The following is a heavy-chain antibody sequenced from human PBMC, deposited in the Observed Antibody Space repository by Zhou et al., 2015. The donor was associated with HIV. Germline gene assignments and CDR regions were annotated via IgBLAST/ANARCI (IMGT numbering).Heavy chain of an antibody. J-gene: IGHJ1*01. D-gene: IGHD6-19*01. CDR1: GYTLSDYA. V-gene: IGHV7-4-1*02. Sequence: QVQLVQSGSELKKPGASVKVSCKASGYTLSDYALNWVRQAPGQGLEWVGWIHTKTGKPTYAQGFTGRFVFSLDTSVSTAYLQISSLTADDTAVYYCARDRAIAVAGTYEYFQHWGQGTLVTVSS. CDR3: ARDRAIAVAGTYEYFQH. CDR2: IHTKTGKP.